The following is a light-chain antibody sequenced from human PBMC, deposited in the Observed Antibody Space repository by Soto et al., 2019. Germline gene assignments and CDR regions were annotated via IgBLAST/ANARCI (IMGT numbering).Light chain of an antibody. J-gene: IGLJ1*01. CDR1: SSDVGGYKY. CDR3: NSYTSTHTVV. CDR2: EVS. Sequence: QSVLTQSASVSGSPGQSITIPCGGTSSDVGGYKYVSWYQQHTGKAPKHMIYEVSNRPSGVSNRFSGSKSGNTASLTISGLQAEEEADYYCNSYTSTHTVVFGTGTKVTVL. V-gene: IGLV2-14*01.